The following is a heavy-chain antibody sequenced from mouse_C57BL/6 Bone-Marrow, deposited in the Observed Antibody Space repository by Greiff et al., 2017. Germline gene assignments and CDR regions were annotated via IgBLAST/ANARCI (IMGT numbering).Heavy chain of an antibody. J-gene: IGHJ2*01. Sequence: QVQLQQSGAELARPGASVKLSCKASGYTFTSYGIRWVKQRTGQGLEWIGEIYPRSGNTYYHEKFKGKATLTADKSSSAAYMELRSLTSEDTAVYYCTGGDLLWLRRVLDYWGQGTTLTVSS. CDR3: TGGDLLWLRRVLDY. CDR2: IYPRSGNT. D-gene: IGHD2-2*01. CDR1: GYTFTSYG. V-gene: IGHV1-81*01.